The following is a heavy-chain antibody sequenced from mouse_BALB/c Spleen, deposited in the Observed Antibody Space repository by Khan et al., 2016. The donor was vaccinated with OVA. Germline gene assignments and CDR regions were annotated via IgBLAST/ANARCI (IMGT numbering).Heavy chain of an antibody. CDR3: ARMDTTALDC. J-gene: IGHJ2*01. D-gene: IGHD2-3*01. CDR1: GYTFTDYY. CDR2: IYPGSGNT. Sequence: QVQLQQSRTELARPGASVKLSCKASGYTFTDYYINWVKQRTGQGIGWIGDIYPGSGNTYYNEKFKGKATLTGDKSSSTAYMQLSRLTSEDSAVYYCARMDTTALDCWGQGTTLTLSS. V-gene: IGHV1-77*01.